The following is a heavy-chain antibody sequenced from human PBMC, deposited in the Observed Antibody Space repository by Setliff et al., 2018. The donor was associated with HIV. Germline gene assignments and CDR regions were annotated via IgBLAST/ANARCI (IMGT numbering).Heavy chain of an antibody. CDR3: ARRPYYDSWSGHQAFDI. CDR1: RYSFTNYW. J-gene: IGHJ3*02. V-gene: IGHV5-51*01. D-gene: IGHD3-3*01. CDR2: IWPDDSDT. Sequence: PGESLKISCKGSRYSFTNYWVGWVRQMPANGLEWMGLIWPDDSDTIYSPSFQGQVTMSADKSISTAYLQWSSLRAPDTAIYYCARRPYYDSWSGHQAFDIWGQGTMVTVSS.